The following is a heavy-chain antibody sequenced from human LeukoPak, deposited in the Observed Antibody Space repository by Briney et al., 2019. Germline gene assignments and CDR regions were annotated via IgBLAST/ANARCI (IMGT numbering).Heavy chain of an antibody. V-gene: IGHV3-21*01. D-gene: IGHD1-1*01. CDR3: ARDHDGPYYFDY. Sequence: GGSLRLSGAASGFTFCSYSMNWVRQAPGKGLEWVSSISSSSSYIYYADSVKGRFTISRDNAKNSLYLQMNSLRAEDTAVYYCARDHDGPYYFDYWGQGTLVTVSS. CDR1: GFTFCSYS. CDR2: ISSSSSYI. J-gene: IGHJ4*02.